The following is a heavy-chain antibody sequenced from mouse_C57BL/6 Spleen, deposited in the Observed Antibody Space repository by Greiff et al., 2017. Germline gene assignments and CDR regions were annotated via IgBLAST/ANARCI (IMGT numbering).Heavy chain of an antibody. V-gene: IGHV1-18*01. CDR3: AREATVVADPWYFDV. Sequence: VQLQQSGPELVKPGASVTIPCKASGYTFTDYNMDWVKQSPGQSLEWIGDINPNNGGTIYNQKFKGKATLTVDKSSSTAYMELRSLTSEDTAVYYCAREATVVADPWYFDVWGTGTTVTVSS. CDR2: INPNNGGT. J-gene: IGHJ1*03. CDR1: GYTFTDYN. D-gene: IGHD1-1*01.